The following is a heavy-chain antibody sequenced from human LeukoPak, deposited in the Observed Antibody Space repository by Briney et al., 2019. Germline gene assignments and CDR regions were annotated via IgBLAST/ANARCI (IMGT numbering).Heavy chain of an antibody. CDR1: GFTVSSNY. J-gene: IGHJ4*02. CDR3: AKSKVVTTIPYYFDY. D-gene: IGHD2-21*02. CDR2: IYSGGST. Sequence: GGSLRLSCAASGFTVSSNYMSWVRQAPGKGLEWVSVIYSGGSTYYADSVKGRFTISRDNSKNTLYLQMNSLRAEDTALYYCAKSKVVTTIPYYFDYWGQGTLVTVSS. V-gene: IGHV3-53*05.